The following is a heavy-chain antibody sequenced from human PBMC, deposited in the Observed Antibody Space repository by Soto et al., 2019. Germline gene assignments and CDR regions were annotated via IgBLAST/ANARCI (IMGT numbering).Heavy chain of an antibody. V-gene: IGHV3-7*05. Sequence: DVQLMESGGCLVQPGGSLSLSCAASGFTFSYYWMTWVRQAPGKGLEWVANIRRDGGEEHYVDAVKGRVSVSRDNAKESLYLQMHSLRIEDTAVYYCARDATYLDSSFYSAVFDIWGQGTMVTVSS. CDR1: GFTFSYYW. D-gene: IGHD3-22*01. CDR2: IRRDGGEE. CDR3: ARDATYLDSSFYSAVFDI. J-gene: IGHJ3*02.